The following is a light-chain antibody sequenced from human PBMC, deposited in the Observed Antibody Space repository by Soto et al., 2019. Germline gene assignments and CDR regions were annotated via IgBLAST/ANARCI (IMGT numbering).Light chain of an antibody. Sequence: DIQMTQSPSTLSGSVGDRVTITCRASQTISSWLAWYQQKPGKAPKLLIYKASTLKSGVPSRFSGSGSGTEFTLTISCLQSEDFATYYCQQYYSYPRTFGQGTKVDIK. CDR1: QTISSW. CDR2: KAS. V-gene: IGKV1-5*03. CDR3: QQYYSYPRT. J-gene: IGKJ1*01.